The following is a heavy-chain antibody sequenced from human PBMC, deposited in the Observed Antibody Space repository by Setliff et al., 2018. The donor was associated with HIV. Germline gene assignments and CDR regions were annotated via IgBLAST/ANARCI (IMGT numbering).Heavy chain of an antibody. V-gene: IGHV4-39*07. CDR1: GGSISSSSYY. CDR3: ARVYYNLWSSYFWEHVQLDP. J-gene: IGHJ5*02. CDR2: SYYSGST. D-gene: IGHD3-3*01. Sequence: KPSETLSLTCTVSGGSISSSSYYWGWIRQPPGKGLEWIGSSYYSGSTDHNPSLKRRVSISLDTSKNQFSLGLNSATAAGTAVYYCARVYYNLWSSYFWEHVQLDPWSQGTLVTVSS.